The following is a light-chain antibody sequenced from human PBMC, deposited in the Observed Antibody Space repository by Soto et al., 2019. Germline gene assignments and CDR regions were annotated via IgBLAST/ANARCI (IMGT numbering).Light chain of an antibody. CDR3: QQSYVIPIT. CDR2: DAS. V-gene: IGKV1-39*01. Sequence: DLQMTQSPSSLSASLRDRVTITCRASQSISTYLNWYQQKPGKAPKLLIYDASSLQSGVPSRFSGSGSGTDFTLTINSLQPEDFATDYCQQSYVIPITFGQGTRLEIK. CDR1: QSISTY. J-gene: IGKJ5*01.